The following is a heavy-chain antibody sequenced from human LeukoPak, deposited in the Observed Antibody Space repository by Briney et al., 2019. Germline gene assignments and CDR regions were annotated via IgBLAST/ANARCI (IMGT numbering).Heavy chain of an antibody. J-gene: IGHJ4*02. CDR1: GFSFNNYA. Sequence: PGGSLRLSCAASGFSFNNYAMSWVRQAPGKGLEWVSAITGGGDDTYHADSVKGRFTISRDNSMNTLYLPMNSLTVDGSAIYQCAKGSRASRPYYFDFWGQGTLVTVSS. CDR3: AKGSRASRPYYFDF. CDR2: ITGGGDDT. D-gene: IGHD3-10*01. V-gene: IGHV3-23*01.